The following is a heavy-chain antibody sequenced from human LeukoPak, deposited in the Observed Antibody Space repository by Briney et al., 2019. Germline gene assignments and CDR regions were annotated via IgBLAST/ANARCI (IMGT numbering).Heavy chain of an antibody. V-gene: IGHV3-7*01. D-gene: IGHD1-26*01. CDR1: GFTFSGYW. J-gene: IGHJ4*02. Sequence: PGGSLRLSCAASGFTFSGYWMSWVRQAPGKGLEWVANIKQDGSEIYYVDSVKGRFTISRDNVKNSLYLQMNSLRAEDTAVYYCARDKVMRATHFDYWGQGTLVTVSS. CDR2: IKQDGSEI. CDR3: ARDKVMRATHFDY.